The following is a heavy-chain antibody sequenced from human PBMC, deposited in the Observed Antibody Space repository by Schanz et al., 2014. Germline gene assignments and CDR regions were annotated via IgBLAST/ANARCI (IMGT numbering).Heavy chain of an antibody. Sequence: EVQLVESGGGLVQPGGSLRLSCAASGFTFTNYWMTWVRQAPGKGLEWVANINLDGSGKIYLGSVRGRFAISRDDAQNSVYLQMSSLRAEDTAVYYCARDYVGFDYWGQGTLVTVSS. CDR2: INLDGSGK. CDR3: ARDYVGFDY. D-gene: IGHD1-26*01. J-gene: IGHJ4*02. CDR1: GFTFTNYW. V-gene: IGHV3-7*01.